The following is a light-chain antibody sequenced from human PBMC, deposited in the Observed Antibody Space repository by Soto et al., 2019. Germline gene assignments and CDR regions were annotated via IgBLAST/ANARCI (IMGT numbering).Light chain of an antibody. V-gene: IGLV2-8*01. CDR1: SSDVGGYNY. J-gene: IGLJ1*01. CDR3: SSYAGSFYV. Sequence: ALTQPPSASGSPGQSVTISCTGTSSDVGGYNYVSWYQQHPGKAPKLMIYEVSKRPSGVPDRFSGSKSGNTASLTVSGLQAEDEADYYCSSYAGSFYVFGTGTKVTVL. CDR2: EVS.